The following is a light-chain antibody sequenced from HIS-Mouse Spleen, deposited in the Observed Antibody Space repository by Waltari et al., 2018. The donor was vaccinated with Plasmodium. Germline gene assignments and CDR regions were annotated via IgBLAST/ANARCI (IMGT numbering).Light chain of an antibody. CDR2: WAS. J-gene: IGKJ3*01. V-gene: IGKV4-1*01. Sequence: DIVMTQSPDSLAVSLGERATINCKSSQSVLYSSNNKNYVAWYQQKPGQPPKLLIYWASTRESGVPDRFSGSGSGTDFTLTISSLQAEDVAVYYCQQYYSTLFTFGPGTKWISN. CDR3: QQYYSTLFT. CDR1: QSVLYSSNNKNY.